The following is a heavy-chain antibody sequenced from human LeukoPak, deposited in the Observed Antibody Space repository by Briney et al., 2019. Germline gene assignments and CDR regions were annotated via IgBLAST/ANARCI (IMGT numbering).Heavy chain of an antibody. V-gene: IGHV3-48*03. D-gene: IGHD3-10*01. J-gene: IGHJ3*02. CDR2: ISSGGSTI. CDR1: GFTFSTYE. Sequence: PGGSLRLSCAASGFTFSTYEMNWVRQAPGKGLEWVSYISSGGSTIYYADSVKGRFTISRDNAKTSLYLQMNSLRAEDTAVYYCARDQKYFNAFDIWGQGTMVTVSS. CDR3: ARDQKYFNAFDI.